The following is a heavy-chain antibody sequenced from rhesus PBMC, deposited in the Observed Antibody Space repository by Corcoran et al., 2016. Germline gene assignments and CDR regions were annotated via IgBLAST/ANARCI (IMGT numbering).Heavy chain of an antibody. CDR3: ARSLYYYSGTYYYYFDY. D-gene: IGHD3-16*01. V-gene: IGHV4S10*01. Sequence: QVQLQESGPGVVKPSETLSLTCAVSGGSISDSYRWSWIRQPPGKGLEWIGYIYGTSTSTNYNPSLKSPFTISKDTSHNQFSLTLTSVSAADTAVYYCARSLYYYSGTYYYYFDYWGQGVLVTVSS. CDR1: GGSISDSYR. J-gene: IGHJ4*01. CDR2: IYGTSTST.